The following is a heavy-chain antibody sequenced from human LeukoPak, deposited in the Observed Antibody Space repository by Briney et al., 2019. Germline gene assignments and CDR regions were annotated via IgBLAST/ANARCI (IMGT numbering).Heavy chain of an antibody. V-gene: IGHV3-30*04. Sequence: GGSLRLSCAASGFTFSSYAMHWVRQAPGKGLEWVAVISYDGSNKYYADSVKGRFTISRDNSKNTLYLQMNSLRAEDTAVYYCAKVGGTTVTMYWGQGTLVTVSS. CDR2: ISYDGSNK. CDR1: GFTFSSYA. CDR3: AKVGGTTVTMY. D-gene: IGHD4-17*01. J-gene: IGHJ4*02.